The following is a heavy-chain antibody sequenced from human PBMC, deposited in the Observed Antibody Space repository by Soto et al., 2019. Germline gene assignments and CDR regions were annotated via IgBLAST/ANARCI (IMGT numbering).Heavy chain of an antibody. D-gene: IGHD6-13*01. CDR1: NGSLSNSY. J-gene: IGHJ5*02. V-gene: IGHV4-4*07. CDR2: IYTSGST. Sequence: QVQLQESGPGLVKPSETLSLSRTVSNGSLSNSYWNWIRQPAGKGLEWIGRIYTSGSTNYNPSLRSRVTMSVDTSKNQFSLKLNSVTAADTAVYYCARSSHKESWFNPWGQGTLVTVSS. CDR3: ARSSHKESWFNP.